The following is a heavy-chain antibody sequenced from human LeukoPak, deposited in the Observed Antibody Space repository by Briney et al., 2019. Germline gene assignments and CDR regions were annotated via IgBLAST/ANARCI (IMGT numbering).Heavy chain of an antibody. CDR2: IYYSGST. J-gene: IGHJ4*02. Sequence: SETLSLTCTVSGGSINNYYRSWIRQPPGKGLEWIGNIYYSGSTIYDPSLKSRVTISLDTSKNQFSLKLNSVTAADTAVYYCARERYSSSWYVDYWGQGTLVTASS. D-gene: IGHD6-13*01. V-gene: IGHV4-59*01. CDR3: ARERYSSSWYVDY. CDR1: GGSINNYY.